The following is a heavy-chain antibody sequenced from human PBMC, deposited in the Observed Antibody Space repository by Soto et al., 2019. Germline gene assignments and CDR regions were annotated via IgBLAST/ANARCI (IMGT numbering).Heavy chain of an antibody. CDR2: IVVGSGNT. V-gene: IGHV1-58*01. CDR3: AAGRSDYYDSSGYPLDFDY. D-gene: IGHD3-22*01. Sequence: GASVKVSCKASGFTFTSSAVQWVRQARGQRLEWIGWIVVGSGNTNYAQKFQERVTITRDMSTSTAYMELSSLRSEDTAVYYCAAGRSDYYDSSGYPLDFDYWGQGTLVTVSS. J-gene: IGHJ4*02. CDR1: GFTFTSSA.